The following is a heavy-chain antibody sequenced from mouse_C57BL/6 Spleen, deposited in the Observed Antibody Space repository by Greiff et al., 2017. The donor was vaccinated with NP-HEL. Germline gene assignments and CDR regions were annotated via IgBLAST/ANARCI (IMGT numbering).Heavy chain of an antibody. Sequence: QVQLKQSGPGLVAPSQSLSITCTVSGFSLTSYGVHWVRQPPGKGLEWLVVIWSDGSTTYNSALKSRLSISKDNSKSQVFLKMNSLQTDDTAMYYCARHDDGYDYYAMDYWGQGTSVTVSS. J-gene: IGHJ4*01. CDR2: IWSDGST. CDR3: ARHDDGYDYYAMDY. D-gene: IGHD2-3*01. V-gene: IGHV2-6-1*01. CDR1: GFSLTSYG.